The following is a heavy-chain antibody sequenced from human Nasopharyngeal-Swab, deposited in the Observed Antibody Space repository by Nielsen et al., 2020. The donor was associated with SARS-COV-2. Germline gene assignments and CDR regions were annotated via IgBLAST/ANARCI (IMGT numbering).Heavy chain of an antibody. CDR3: TRDRVQLWLGYYYYYYMDV. CDR1: GFTFSSYS. D-gene: IGHD5-18*01. J-gene: IGHJ6*03. Sequence: GESLKISCAASGFTFSSYSMNWVRQAPGKGLEWVSSISSSSSYIYYADSVKGRFTISRDNAKNSLYLQMNSLRAEDTAVYYCTRDRVQLWLGYYYYYYMDVWGKGTTVTVSS. V-gene: IGHV3-21*01. CDR2: ISSSSSYI.